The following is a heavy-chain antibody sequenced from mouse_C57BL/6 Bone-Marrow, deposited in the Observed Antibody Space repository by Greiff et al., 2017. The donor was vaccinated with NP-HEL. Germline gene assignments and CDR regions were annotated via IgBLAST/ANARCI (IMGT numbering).Heavy chain of an antibody. CDR1: GYTFTSYW. D-gene: IGHD2-2*01. CDR3: ARGLVWLRRRDDYAMDY. Sequence: QVQLQQPGAELVKPGASVKLSCKASGYTFTSYWMHWVKQRPGQGLEWIGMIHPNSGSTNYNEKFKSKATLTVDKSSSTAYMQLSSLTSEDSAGYYVARGLVWLRRRDDYAMDYWGQGTSVTVSS. J-gene: IGHJ4*01. V-gene: IGHV1-64*01. CDR2: IHPNSGST.